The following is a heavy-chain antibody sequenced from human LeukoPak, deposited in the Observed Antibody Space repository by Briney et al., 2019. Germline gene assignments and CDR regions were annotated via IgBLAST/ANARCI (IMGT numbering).Heavy chain of an antibody. V-gene: IGHV3-23*01. D-gene: IGHD3-16*02. J-gene: IGHJ4*02. Sequence: GGSLRLSCAASGFTFSSYAMSWVRQAPGKGLEWVSGLSGRGGSTYYADSVKGRFTISRDNSKNTLYLQMNSLRAEDTAVYYCARDFRDVWGSYRFDYWGQGTLVTVSS. CDR3: ARDFRDVWGSYRFDY. CDR1: GFTFSSYA. CDR2: LSGRGGST.